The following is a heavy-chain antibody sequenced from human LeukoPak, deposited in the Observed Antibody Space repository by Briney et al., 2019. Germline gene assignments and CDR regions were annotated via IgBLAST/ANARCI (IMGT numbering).Heavy chain of an antibody. D-gene: IGHD2-2*02. J-gene: IGHJ6*02. CDR2: TYYRSKWYN. CDR3: AREVDPTDIVVVPAAIKSYYYYGMDV. Sequence: SQTLSLTCAISGDSVSSNSAAWSWIRQSPSRGLEWLGRTYYRSKWYNDYAVSVKSRITINPDTSKNQFSLQLNSVTPEDTAVYYCAREVDPTDIVVVPAAIKSYYYYGMDVWGQGTTVTVSS. V-gene: IGHV6-1*01. CDR1: GDSVSSNSAA.